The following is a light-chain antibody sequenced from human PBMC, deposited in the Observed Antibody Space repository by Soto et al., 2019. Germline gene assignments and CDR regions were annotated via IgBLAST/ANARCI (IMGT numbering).Light chain of an antibody. Sequence: DIQMTQSPSTLSASVGDRVTITCRASQSLSGWLAWYQQKPGKAPKLLIYKTFTLESGVPSRFSGSGSGTQFTLTITSLQPDDFATYYCLQYNSLYTFGQGTKLEIK. CDR1: QSLSGW. CDR3: LQYNSLYT. CDR2: KTF. J-gene: IGKJ2*01. V-gene: IGKV1-5*03.